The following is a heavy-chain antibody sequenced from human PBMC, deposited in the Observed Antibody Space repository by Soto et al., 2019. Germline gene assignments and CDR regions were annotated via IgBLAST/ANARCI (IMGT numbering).Heavy chain of an antibody. V-gene: IGHV4-59*01. J-gene: IGHJ5*02. CDR2: IYYSGST. CDR3: ARDTDSSGYYYDGHWFDP. Sequence: PSETLSLTWTVSGGSRSSYYWSWILQPPGKGLEWIGYIYYSGSTNYNPSLKSRVTISVDTSKNQFSLKLSSVTAADTAVYYCARDTDSSGYYYDGHWFDPWGQGTLVTVSS. CDR1: GGSRSSYY. D-gene: IGHD3-22*01.